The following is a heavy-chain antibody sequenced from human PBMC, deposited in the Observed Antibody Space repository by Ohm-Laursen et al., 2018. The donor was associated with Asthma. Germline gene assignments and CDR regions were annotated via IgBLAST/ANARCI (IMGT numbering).Heavy chain of an antibody. J-gene: IGHJ4*02. Sequence: SLRLSCSASGFTFSDYALTWVRQAPGKGLEWVGRIKSKTDGGTTDYAAPVKGRFTISRDDSKNTLYMQMNSLKTEDTAVYYCTTVPVKGRYGEEDYWGQGTLVTVSS. CDR2: IKSKTDGGTT. V-gene: IGHV3-15*01. CDR1: GFTFSDYA. D-gene: IGHD4-17*01. CDR3: TTVPVKGRYGEEDY.